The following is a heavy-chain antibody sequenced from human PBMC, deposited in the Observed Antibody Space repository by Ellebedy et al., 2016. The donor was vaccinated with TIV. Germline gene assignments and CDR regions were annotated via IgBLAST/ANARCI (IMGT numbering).Heavy chain of an antibody. Sequence: MPSETLSLTCTVSGGSISSYYWSWIRQPPGKGLEWIGYIYYSGSSSDYNPSLKSRVTISLDTSKNQFSLKLSSVTAADTAMYYCARYIEANWFDPWGQGTLVTVSS. J-gene: IGHJ5*02. CDR2: IYYSGSS. CDR3: ARYIEANWFDP. CDR1: GGSISSYY. V-gene: IGHV4-59*01.